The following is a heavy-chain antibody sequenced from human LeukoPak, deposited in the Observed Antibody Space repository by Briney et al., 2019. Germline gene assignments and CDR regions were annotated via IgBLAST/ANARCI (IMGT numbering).Heavy chain of an antibody. CDR3: ASGGGTLDY. CDR1: GDSISSYY. Sequence: SETLSLTCTVSGDSISSYYWSWIRQPPGKGLEWIGYIYDSGKTNYNASLISRVTISVDTSKNQFSLKLTSVTPADTAVYCCASGGGTLDYWGQGTLVTVSS. J-gene: IGHJ4*02. D-gene: IGHD3-16*01. CDR2: IYDSGKT. V-gene: IGHV4-59*01.